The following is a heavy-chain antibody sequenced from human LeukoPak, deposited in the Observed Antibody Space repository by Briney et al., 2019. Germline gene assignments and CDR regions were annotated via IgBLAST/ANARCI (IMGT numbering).Heavy chain of an antibody. J-gene: IGHJ3*02. Sequence: ASVKVSCKVSGYTLTELSMHWVRQAPGKGLEWMGGFDPEDGETIYAQKSQGRVTMTEDTSTDTAYMELSSLRSEDTAVYYCATVAVAVGAFDIWGQGTMVTVSS. CDR2: FDPEDGET. CDR3: ATVAVAVGAFDI. CDR1: GYTLTELS. D-gene: IGHD6-19*01. V-gene: IGHV1-24*01.